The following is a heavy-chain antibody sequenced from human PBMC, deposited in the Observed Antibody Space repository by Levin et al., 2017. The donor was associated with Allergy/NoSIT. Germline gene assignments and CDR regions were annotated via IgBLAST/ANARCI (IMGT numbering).Heavy chain of an antibody. D-gene: IGHD6-19*01. CDR2: ISAYNGNT. Sequence: GASVKVSCKASGYTFTSYGISWVRQAPGQGLEWMGWISAYNGNTNYAQKLQGRVTMTTDTSTSTAYMELRSLRSDDTAVYYCATQSSSGWYQENYYYYGMDVWGQGTTVTVSS. J-gene: IGHJ6*02. V-gene: IGHV1-18*01. CDR1: GYTFTSYG. CDR3: ATQSSSGWYQENYYYYGMDV.